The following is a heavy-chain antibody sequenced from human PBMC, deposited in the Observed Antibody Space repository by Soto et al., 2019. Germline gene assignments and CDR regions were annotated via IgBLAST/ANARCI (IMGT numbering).Heavy chain of an antibody. Sequence: GGSLRLSCAISGFSVSSNYLSWVRQAPGKGLEWVSVHYSGGSTYYADSVQGRFTISRDKSNNTLYLQMRRVRAEDAAVYFCARHRHPRGTVGATSPLDPWGQGTQVTVSS. CDR1: GFSVSSNY. J-gene: IGHJ5*02. D-gene: IGHD1-26*01. CDR3: ARHRHPRGTVGATSPLDP. CDR2: HYSGGST. V-gene: IGHV3-53*01.